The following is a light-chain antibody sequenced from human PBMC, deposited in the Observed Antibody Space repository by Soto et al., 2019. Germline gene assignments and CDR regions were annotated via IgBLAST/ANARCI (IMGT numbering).Light chain of an antibody. V-gene: IGLV2-14*03. J-gene: IGLJ1*01. CDR2: EVS. CDR1: SSDVGGYNY. CDR3: SSYTSSDTYF. Sequence: QSALTQPASVSGSPGQSITISCTGTSSDVGGYNYVSWYQQYPGKAPKLMIYEVSHRPSGVSYRFSGSKSGNTASLTISGLQPEDEADYYCSSYTSSDTYFFGTGTKLTVL.